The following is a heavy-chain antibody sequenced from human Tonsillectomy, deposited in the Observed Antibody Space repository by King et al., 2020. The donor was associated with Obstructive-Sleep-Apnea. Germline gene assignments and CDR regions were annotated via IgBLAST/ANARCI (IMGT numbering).Heavy chain of an antibody. Sequence: VQLVESGGVVVQPGGSLRLSCAASGFTFDDYAMHWVRQAPGKGLEWISLITGDGGSTYYADSVKGRFTISRDNSEKSLYLQMNSLRAEDTALYYCARGPDYDDSTGYFRYWGQGTLVTVSS. CDR1: GFTFDDYA. D-gene: IGHD3-22*01. CDR3: ARGPDYDDSTGYFRY. CDR2: ITGDGGST. J-gene: IGHJ4*02. V-gene: IGHV3-43D*03.